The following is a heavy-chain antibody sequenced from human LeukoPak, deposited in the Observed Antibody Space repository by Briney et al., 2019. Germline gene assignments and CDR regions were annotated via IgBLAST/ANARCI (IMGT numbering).Heavy chain of an antibody. CDR3: ARDFIRLSFDY. Sequence: GGSLRLSCAASGFTFSSYWMSWVRQAPGKRLEWVANIKQDGQEKYYVDSVKGRFTISRDNAKNSLYLQMNSLRDEDTAVYYCARDFIRLSFDYWGQGILVTVSS. V-gene: IGHV3-7*01. D-gene: IGHD3-16*01. J-gene: IGHJ4*02. CDR1: GFTFSSYW. CDR2: IKQDGQEK.